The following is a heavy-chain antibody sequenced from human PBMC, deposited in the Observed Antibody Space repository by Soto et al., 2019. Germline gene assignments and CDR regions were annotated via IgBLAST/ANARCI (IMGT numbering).Heavy chain of an antibody. D-gene: IGHD3-3*01. J-gene: IGHJ6*02. CDR1: GYSFTSYC. CDR3: ARQASTIFGVVKDYYYYYGMDV. Sequence: PVESLKISCKGSGYSFTSYCIGWVRQMPGKGLEWMGFIYPGDSDTRYSPSFQGQVTISADKSISTAYLQWSSLKASDTAMYYCARQASTIFGVVKDYYYYYGMDVWGQGTTVTVS. V-gene: IGHV5-51*01. CDR2: IYPGDSDT.